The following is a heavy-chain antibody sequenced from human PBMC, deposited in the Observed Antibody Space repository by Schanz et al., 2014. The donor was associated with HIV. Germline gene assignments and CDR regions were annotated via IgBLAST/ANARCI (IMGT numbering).Heavy chain of an antibody. J-gene: IGHJ4*02. D-gene: IGHD3-10*01. CDR3: GTYNYGSGHDY. V-gene: IGHV3-33*08. CDR2: ISYNGNEK. Sequence: QVQVVESGGGVVQPGRSLTLSCATTGFPLRDYGMHWVRQAAGKGLEWLAFISYNGNEKDYGDSVKGRFNISRDNSKNTLYLQMNSLRAEDTAIYHCGTYNYGSGHDYWGQGTLVTVSS. CDR1: GFPLRDYG.